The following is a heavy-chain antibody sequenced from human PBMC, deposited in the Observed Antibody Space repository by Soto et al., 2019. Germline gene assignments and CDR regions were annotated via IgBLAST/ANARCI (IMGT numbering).Heavy chain of an antibody. Sequence: ASVKVSFKASGYTFTSYYMHWVRQAPGQGLEWMGIINPSGGSTSYAQKFQGRVTMTRDTSTSTVYMELSSLRSEDTAVYYCARSYVAAAGTGSAFDSWGQETMVTVSS. CDR1: GYTFTSYY. D-gene: IGHD6-13*01. CDR3: ARSYVAAAGTGSAFDS. CDR2: INPSGGST. J-gene: IGHJ3*02. V-gene: IGHV1-46*01.